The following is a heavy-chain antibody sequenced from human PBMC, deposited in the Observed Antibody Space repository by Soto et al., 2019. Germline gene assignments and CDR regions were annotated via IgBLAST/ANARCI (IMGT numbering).Heavy chain of an antibody. D-gene: IGHD1-1*01. V-gene: IGHV4-59*01. Sequence: SETLSLTCTVSGASISTYYWSWIRQPPGKGLEWIGSIYYSGSTDYNPSLKSRVTISVDTSKNQFSLKLSSVTAADTAVYYCARDGNYCFGYWGQGTLVTVSS. J-gene: IGHJ4*02. CDR3: ARDGNYCFGY. CDR1: GASISTYY. CDR2: IYYSGST.